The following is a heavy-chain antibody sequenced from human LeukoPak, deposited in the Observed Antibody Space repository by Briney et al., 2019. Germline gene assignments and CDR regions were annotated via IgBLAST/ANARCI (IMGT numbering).Heavy chain of an antibody. D-gene: IGHD6-19*01. Sequence: QPGGSLRLSCAASGFTFSSYAMSWVRHAPGKGLEWVSAISGSGGSTYYADSVKGRFTISRDNSKNTLSLQMNSLRAEDTAVYYCAKDGYSSGWYVDYWGQGTLVTVSS. CDR3: AKDGYSSGWYVDY. CDR1: GFTFSSYA. J-gene: IGHJ4*02. CDR2: ISGSGGST. V-gene: IGHV3-23*01.